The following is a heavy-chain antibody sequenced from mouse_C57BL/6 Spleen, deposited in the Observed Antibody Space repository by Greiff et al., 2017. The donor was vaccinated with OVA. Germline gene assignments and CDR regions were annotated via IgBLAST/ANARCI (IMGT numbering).Heavy chain of an antibody. CDR3: ASRGYGSSYPTLAY. V-gene: IGHV1-52*01. Sequence: QVQLQQPGAELVRPGSSVKLSCKASGYTFTSYWMHWVKQRPIQGLEWIGNIDPSDSETHYNQQFKDKATLTADKTSSTAFMQLRSLTSADAAVCYSASRGYGSSYPTLAYWGQGNLVTVSA. CDR2: IDPSDSET. CDR1: GYTFTSYW. D-gene: IGHD1-1*01. J-gene: IGHJ3*01.